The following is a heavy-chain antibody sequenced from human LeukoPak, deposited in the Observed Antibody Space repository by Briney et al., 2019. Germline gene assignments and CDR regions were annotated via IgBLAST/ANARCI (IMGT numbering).Heavy chain of an antibody. CDR2: INWNGGST. J-gene: IGHJ4*02. D-gene: IGHD6-19*01. CDR1: GFTFDDYG. CDR3: ARGQGSVWERNYVDY. V-gene: IGHV3-20*04. Sequence: PGGSLRLSCAASGFTFDDYGMSWVRQAPGGWLEWVSGINWNGGSTGYADSVKGRFTISRDNAKNSLYLQMNSLRAEDTALYYCARGQGSVWERNYVDYWGQGTLVTVSS.